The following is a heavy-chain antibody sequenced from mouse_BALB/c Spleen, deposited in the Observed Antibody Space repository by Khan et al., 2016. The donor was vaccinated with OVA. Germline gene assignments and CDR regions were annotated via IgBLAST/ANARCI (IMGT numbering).Heavy chain of an antibody. CDR2: IDYSGST. CDR3: VRGRSY. CDR1: GYSITSDYA. J-gene: IGHJ3*01. V-gene: IGHV3-2*02. Sequence: EVQLQESGPGLVKPSQSLSLTCTVTGYSITSDYAWNWIRQFPGNRLEWMGYIDYSGSTNKKPSLKSRMSITRDTSKNQIFLQLNSVTTEDTATYYCVRGRSYWGQGTLVTVSA.